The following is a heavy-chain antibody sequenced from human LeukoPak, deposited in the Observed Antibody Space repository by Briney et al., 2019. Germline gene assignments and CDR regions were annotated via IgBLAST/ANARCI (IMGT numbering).Heavy chain of an antibody. Sequence: GASVKVSCKASGGTFSSYAISWVRQAPGQGLEWMGRIIPILGTANYAQKFQGRVTITTDESTSTAYMELSSLRSEDTAVYYCAHVPVPATAAGNYYFDYWGQGTLVTVSS. CDR1: GGTFSSYA. CDR2: IIPILGTA. D-gene: IGHD6-13*01. J-gene: IGHJ4*02. CDR3: AHVPVPATAAGNYYFDY. V-gene: IGHV1-69*11.